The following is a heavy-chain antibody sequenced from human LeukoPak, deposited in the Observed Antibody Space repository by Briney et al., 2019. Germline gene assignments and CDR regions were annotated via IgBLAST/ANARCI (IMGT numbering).Heavy chain of an antibody. V-gene: IGHV5-10-1*01. D-gene: IGHD3-10*01. Sequence: GESLRISCKCSRYSLTSHSISWVRQKPGKGLEWMGRIDLSDSYTNYSPSFQGHVTISADKSISTAYLEWSSLKASDTAMYYCVYGSGSFDYWGQGTLVTVSS. CDR1: RYSLTSHS. CDR3: VYGSGSFDY. J-gene: IGHJ4*02. CDR2: IDLSDSYT.